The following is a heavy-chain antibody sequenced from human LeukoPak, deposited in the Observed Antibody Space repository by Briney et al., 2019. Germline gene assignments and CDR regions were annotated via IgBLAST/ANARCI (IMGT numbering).Heavy chain of an antibody. V-gene: IGHV3-30*18. D-gene: IGHD3-3*01. CDR2: ISYDGSNK. CDR3: GKDRGGGVLRFLEWSPPDY. J-gene: IGHJ4*02. CDR1: GFTFSSYG. Sequence: PGGSLRLSCAASGFTFSSYGMHWVRQAPGKGLEWVAVISYDGSNKHYADSVKGRFTISRDNSKNTLYLQMNSLRAEDTAVYYCGKDRGGGVLRFLEWSPPDYWGQGTLVTVSS.